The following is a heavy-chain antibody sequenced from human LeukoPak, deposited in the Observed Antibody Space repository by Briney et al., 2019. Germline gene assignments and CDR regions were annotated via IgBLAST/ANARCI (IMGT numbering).Heavy chain of an antibody. CDR2: IYTSGST. CDR1: GGSISSGSYY. D-gene: IGHD2-15*01. V-gene: IGHV4-61*02. CDR3: ARGPTYCSSSSCLQGE. Sequence: SETLSLTCSVSGGSISSGSYYWSWIRQPAGKGLEWIGRIYTSGSTNYNPSLKSRVTISVDTSKNQFSLKLSSVTAADAAVYYCARGPTYCSSSSCLQGEWGQGTLVTVSS. J-gene: IGHJ4*02.